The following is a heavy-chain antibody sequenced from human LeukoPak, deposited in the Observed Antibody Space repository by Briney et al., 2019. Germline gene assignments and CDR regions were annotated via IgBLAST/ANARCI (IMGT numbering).Heavy chain of an antibody. CDR3: AKDQVFDWLLSSHAFDI. CDR2: ISWNSGSI. Sequence: GRSLRPSCAASGFTFDDYAMHWVRQAPGKGLEWVSGISWNSGSIGYADSVKGRFTISRDNAKNSLYLQMNSLRAEDTALYYCAKDQVFDWLLSSHAFDIWGQGTMVTVSS. D-gene: IGHD3-9*01. CDR1: GFTFDDYA. J-gene: IGHJ3*02. V-gene: IGHV3-9*01.